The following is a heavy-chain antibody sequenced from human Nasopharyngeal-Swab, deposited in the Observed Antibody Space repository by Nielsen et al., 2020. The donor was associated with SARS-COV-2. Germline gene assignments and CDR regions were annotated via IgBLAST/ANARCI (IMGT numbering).Heavy chain of an antibody. CDR2: IYYSGST. CDR1: GGSISSYY. J-gene: IGHJ4*02. CDR3: ARGRRPNPLD. V-gene: IGHV4-59*01. Sequence: SETLSLTCTVSGGSISSYYWSWIRQPPGKGLEWIGYIYYSGSTNYNPSLKSRVTISVDTSKNQFSLKPSSVTAADTAVYYCARGRRPNPLDWGQGTLVTVSS. D-gene: IGHD6-6*01.